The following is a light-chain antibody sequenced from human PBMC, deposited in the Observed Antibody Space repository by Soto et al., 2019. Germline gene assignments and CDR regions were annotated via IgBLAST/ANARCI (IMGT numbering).Light chain of an antibody. Sequence: DIQMTQSPSSLSASVGDRVTITCRASQGINNFLAWYQQRPGKVPKLLIFGASTLQSGVPSRFSRSGSGTDFTLTISSLQPEDVATYYCQKYNSAPWTFGQGTKVDIK. CDR2: GAS. J-gene: IGKJ1*01. CDR3: QKYNSAPWT. CDR1: QGINNF. V-gene: IGKV1-27*01.